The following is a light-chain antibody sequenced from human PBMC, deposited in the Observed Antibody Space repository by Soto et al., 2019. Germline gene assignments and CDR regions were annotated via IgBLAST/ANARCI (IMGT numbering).Light chain of an antibody. CDR3: SSYADSIVL. J-gene: IGLJ2*01. CDR1: SSDVGGDNY. Sequence: QSALTQPPSASGSPGQSVTISCTGTSSDVGGDNYVSWYQQHPGKAPKLMISEVSKRPSGVPDRFSGSKSGNTASLSVSGLQAEDEADYYCSSYADSIVLFGGGTKVTV. V-gene: IGLV2-8*01. CDR2: EVS.